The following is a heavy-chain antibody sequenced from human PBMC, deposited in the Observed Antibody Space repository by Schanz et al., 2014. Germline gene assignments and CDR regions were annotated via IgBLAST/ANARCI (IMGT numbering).Heavy chain of an antibody. J-gene: IGHJ4*02. CDR1: TSLFSRSV. CDR3: AREPNTSAWLPYFDT. CDR2: MWNDGIKT. V-gene: IGHV3-30*04. Sequence: DLVESGGGVVQPGRSLTLSCAASTSLFSRSVIHWARQAPGKGLEWVAVMWNDGIKTHYADSGKGRFTISRDNSKNTVYLQMNSLRTDDTAMYYCAREPNTSAWLPYFDTWGQGTLVTVSS. D-gene: IGHD6-19*01.